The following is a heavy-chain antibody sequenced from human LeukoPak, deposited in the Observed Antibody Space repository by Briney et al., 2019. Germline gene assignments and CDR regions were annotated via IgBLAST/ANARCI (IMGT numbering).Heavy chain of an antibody. CDR1: GFTFSSYA. V-gene: IGHV3-30*04. Sequence: PGRSLRLSCAASGFTFSSYAMHWVRQAPGKGLEWVAVISYDGSNKYYADSVKGRFTISRDNSKNTLYLQMNSLRAEDTAVYYCAREGWAPQNWFDPWGQGTLVTVSS. CDR3: AREGWAPQNWFDP. CDR2: ISYDGSNK. J-gene: IGHJ5*02. D-gene: IGHD3-16*01.